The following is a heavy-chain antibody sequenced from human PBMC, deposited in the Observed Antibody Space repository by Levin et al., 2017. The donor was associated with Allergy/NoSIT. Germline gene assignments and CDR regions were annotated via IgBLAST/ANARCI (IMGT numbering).Heavy chain of an antibody. Sequence: NPSETLSLTCAVYGGSFSGYHWTWIRQPPGEGLEWIGEINHRGSTNYNPSLKSRVTISVDTSKNQVSLKLTSVIAADTAVYYCARGRSETGSQGLIDYWGQGTLVTVSS. J-gene: IGHJ4*02. CDR1: GGSFSGYH. CDR3: ARGRSETGSQGLIDY. CDR2: INHRGST. V-gene: IGHV4-34*01.